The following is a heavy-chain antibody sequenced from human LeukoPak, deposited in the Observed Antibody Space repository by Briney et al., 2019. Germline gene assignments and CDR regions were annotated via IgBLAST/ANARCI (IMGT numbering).Heavy chain of an antibody. J-gene: IGHJ4*02. D-gene: IGHD4-17*01. CDR2: IKQDGSEK. CDR3: ARGTVTRTYYLDY. V-gene: IGHV3-7*04. CDR1: GFTFSNYW. Sequence: GGSLRLSCAASGFTFSNYWMSWVRQAPGKGLEWVVNIKQDGSEKYCVDSVKGRFTISRDNAKNSLYLQMDNLRADDTAVYFCARGTVTRTYYLDYWGQGTLVTVSS.